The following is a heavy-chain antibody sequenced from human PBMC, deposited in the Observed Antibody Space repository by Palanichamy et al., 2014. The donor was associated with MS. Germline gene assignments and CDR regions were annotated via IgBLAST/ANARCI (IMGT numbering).Heavy chain of an antibody. CDR1: EALQQLC. D-gene: IGHD4-17*01. V-gene: IGHV1-69*10. CDR3: ARRGPDGDYVGY. J-gene: IGHJ4*02. Sequence: QVQLVQSGAEVKKPGSSVKVSCKASEALQQLCYQLGATGPGQGLEWMGGIIPILGIANYAQKFQGRVTITADKSTSTAYMELSSLRSEDTAVYYCARRGPDGDYVGYWGQGTLVTVSS. CDR2: IIPILGIA.